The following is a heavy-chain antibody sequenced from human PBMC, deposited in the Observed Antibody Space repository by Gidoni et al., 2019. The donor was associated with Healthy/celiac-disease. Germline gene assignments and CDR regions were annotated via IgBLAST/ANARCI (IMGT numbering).Heavy chain of an antibody. J-gene: IGHJ4*02. D-gene: IGHD4-17*01. Sequence: QVQLVQSGAEVKKPGASVKVSCKASGYTFTSYYMHWVRQAPGQGLEWMGIINPSGGSTSYAQKFQGRVTMTRDTSTSTVYMELSSLRSEDTAVYYCARESPPSYGDYHYFDYWGQGTLVTVSS. V-gene: IGHV1-46*01. CDR2: INPSGGST. CDR3: ARESPPSYGDYHYFDY. CDR1: GYTFTSYY.